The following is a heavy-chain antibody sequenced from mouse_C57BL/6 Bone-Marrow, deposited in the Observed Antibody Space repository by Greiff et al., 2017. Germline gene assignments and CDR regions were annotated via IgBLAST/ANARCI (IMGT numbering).Heavy chain of an antibody. CDR3: VLYCGSRGAMDY. V-gene: IGHV10-3*01. Sequence: EADGGLVQPKGSLKLSCAASGFTFNTYAMHWVRQAPGKGLEWVARIRSKSSNYATYYADSVKDRFTISRDDSQSMLYLQMNNLKTEDTAMYYCVLYCGSRGAMDYWGQGTSVTVSS. CDR2: IRSKSSNYAT. J-gene: IGHJ4*01. CDR1: GFTFNTYA. D-gene: IGHD1-1*01.